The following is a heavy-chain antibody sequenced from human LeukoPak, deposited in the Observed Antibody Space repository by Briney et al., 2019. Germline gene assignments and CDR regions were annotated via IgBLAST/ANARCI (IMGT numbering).Heavy chain of an antibody. J-gene: IGHJ4*02. V-gene: IGHV3-23*01. Sequence: GGSLRLSCAASGFTLSSYAMSWVSQAPGKGLEWVSAISDTGNTYNADSVKGRFTISRDSSKNTLFLQMNRLRPEDAAVYYCAKAPVTTCRGAFCYPFDYWGLGTLVTVSS. CDR1: GFTLSSYA. CDR3: AKAPVTTCRGAFCYPFDY. CDR2: ISDTGNT. D-gene: IGHD2-15*01.